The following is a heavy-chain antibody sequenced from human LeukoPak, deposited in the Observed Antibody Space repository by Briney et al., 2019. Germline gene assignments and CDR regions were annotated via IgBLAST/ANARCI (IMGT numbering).Heavy chain of an antibody. CDR3: AKDDSGQIDY. CDR1: GFTFSSYG. Sequence: GGSLRLSCAASGFTFSSYGMHWVRQAPGKGLEWVAVISYDGSNKYYADSVKGRFTISRDNSKNTLYLQMNSLRAEDTAVYYCAKDDSGQIDYWGQETLVTVSS. V-gene: IGHV3-30*18. CDR2: ISYDGSNK. D-gene: IGHD2-15*01. J-gene: IGHJ4*02.